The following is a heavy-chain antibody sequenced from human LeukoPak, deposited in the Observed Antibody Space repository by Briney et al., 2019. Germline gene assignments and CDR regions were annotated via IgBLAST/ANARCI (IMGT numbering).Heavy chain of an antibody. CDR3: ARAPHDYDSSGFAFDC. CDR2: INYSGST. Sequence: SETLSLTCTVSGGSISSYYWSWIRQPPGKGLEWIGYINYSGSTYYSPSLKSRVTISVDTSKNQFSLKLSSVTAADTAVYYCARAPHDYDSSGFAFDCWGQGTLVTVSS. J-gene: IGHJ4*02. V-gene: IGHV4-59*06. CDR1: GGSISSYY. D-gene: IGHD3-22*01.